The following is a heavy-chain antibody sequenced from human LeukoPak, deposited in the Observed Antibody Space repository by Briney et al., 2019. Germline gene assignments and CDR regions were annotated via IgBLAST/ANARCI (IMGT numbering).Heavy chain of an antibody. Sequence: GGSLRLSCTASGFIVTNNYINWVRQAPGKGLERVSLVYSGGSTHYADSVKGRFTISRDNSKNMVYLQMNSLRAEDTAMYYCARDPPAVLIDTYGWGQGTLVTVSS. J-gene: IGHJ4*02. V-gene: IGHV3-66*01. CDR3: ARDPPAVLIDTYG. CDR2: VYSGGST. CDR1: GFIVTNNY. D-gene: IGHD2-8*01.